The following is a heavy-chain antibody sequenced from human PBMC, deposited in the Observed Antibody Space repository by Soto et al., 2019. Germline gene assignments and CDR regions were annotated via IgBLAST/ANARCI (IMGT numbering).Heavy chain of an antibody. V-gene: IGHV3-23*01. CDR1: GFTFNSYA. CDR2: FSGSGGNT. J-gene: IGHJ4*02. D-gene: IGHD6-13*01. CDR3: AKRSAATAGYFDY. Sequence: EVQLLESGGGLVQPGGSLRLSCAASGFTFNSYAMSWVRQAPGKGLEWVSTFSGSGGNTYYADSVKGRFTISRDNSKDTLYLQMNSLRADGTALYYCAKRSAATAGYFDYWGQGTLITVSS.